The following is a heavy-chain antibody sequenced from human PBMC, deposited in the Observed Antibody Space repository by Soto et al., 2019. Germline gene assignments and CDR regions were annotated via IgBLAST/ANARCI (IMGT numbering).Heavy chain of an antibody. J-gene: IGHJ4*02. Sequence: SETQSLTCTVSGGSIRSIIYYWNWIRQPPGKGLEWIGNMNYVGTTYYNPSLQSRVTISVDTSNNQFSLKLSSVTAADTAVYYCARRMAVTGTKEYYFDYWGEGTLVTVSS. V-gene: IGHV4-39*01. CDR2: MNYVGTT. CDR3: ARRMAVTGTKEYYFDY. D-gene: IGHD6-19*01. CDR1: GGSIRSIIYY.